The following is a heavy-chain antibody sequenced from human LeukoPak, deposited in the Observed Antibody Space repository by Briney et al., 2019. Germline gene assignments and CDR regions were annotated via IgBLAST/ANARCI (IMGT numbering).Heavy chain of an antibody. V-gene: IGHV3-30-3*01. D-gene: IGHD3-22*01. CDR1: GFTFSSYA. CDR2: ISYDGSNK. J-gene: IGHJ4*02. CDR3: ARAAGYYDSSYFDY. Sequence: PGRSLRLSCAASGFTFSSYAMHWVRQAPGKGLEWVAVISYDGSNKYYADSVKGRFTISRDNSKNTLYLQMNSLRAEDTAVYYCARAAGYYDSSYFDYWGQGTLVTVSS.